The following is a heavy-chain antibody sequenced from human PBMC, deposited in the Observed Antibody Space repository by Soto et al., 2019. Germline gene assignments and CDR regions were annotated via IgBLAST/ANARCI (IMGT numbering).Heavy chain of an antibody. V-gene: IGHV4-31*03. CDR1: GGSISSGGYY. CDR2: IYYSGST. J-gene: IGHJ6*02. Sequence: QVQLQESGPGLVKPSQTLSLTCTVSGGSISSGGYYWSWIRQHPGKGLEWIGYIYYSGSTYYNPAPKSGVTRSGDTSKDQFSLELRRVPARDTAVYYCASEGGGDYGMDVWGQGTTVTVSS. CDR3: ASEGGGDYGMDV. D-gene: IGHD3-16*01.